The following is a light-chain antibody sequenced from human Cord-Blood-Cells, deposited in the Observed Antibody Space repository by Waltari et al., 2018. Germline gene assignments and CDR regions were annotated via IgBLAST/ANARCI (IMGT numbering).Light chain of an antibody. CDR1: SSNIGRNT. Sequence: QSVLTQPPPASVTPGPRVTISCSGSSSNIGRNTVNWYQHPPGTAPKPLIYSNHQRPSGVPDRFSGSKSGTSASLAISGLQSEDEADYYCAAWDDSLNGLVFGGGTKLTVL. CDR2: SNH. CDR3: AAWDDSLNGLV. J-gene: IGLJ2*01. V-gene: IGLV1-44*01.